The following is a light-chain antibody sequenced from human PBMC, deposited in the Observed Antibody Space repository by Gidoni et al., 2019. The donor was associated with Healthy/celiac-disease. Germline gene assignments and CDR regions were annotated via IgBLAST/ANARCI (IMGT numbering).Light chain of an antibody. J-gene: IGLJ2*01. CDR1: SSDVGGYNY. Sequence: QSAPTQPPSASGSPGQSVTISCTGTSSDVGGYNYVSWYQQHPGKAPKLMIYEVSKRPSGVPDRFFGSKSGNTASLTVSGLQAEDEADYYCSSYAGSNNLVFGGGTKLTVL. CDR2: EVS. V-gene: IGLV2-8*01. CDR3: SSYAGSNNLV.